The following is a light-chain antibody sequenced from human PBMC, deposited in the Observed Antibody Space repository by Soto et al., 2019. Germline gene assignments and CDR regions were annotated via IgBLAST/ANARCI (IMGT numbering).Light chain of an antibody. Sequence: DTVMTQSPLSLPVTPGEPASISCKSSQSLLHSNGYNYVDWYLQKPGQSPQLLISLASNRASGVPDRFSGSGSGTDFALKLSRVEAEDVGVYSCMQPLQAPPTCRQGTETEIK. CDR1: QSLLHSNGYNY. CDR2: LAS. J-gene: IGKJ1*01. V-gene: IGKV2-28*01. CDR3: MQPLQAPPT.